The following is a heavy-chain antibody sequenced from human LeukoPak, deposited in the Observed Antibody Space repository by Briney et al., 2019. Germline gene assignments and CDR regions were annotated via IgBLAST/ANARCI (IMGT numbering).Heavy chain of an antibody. Sequence: ASVTVPCKASGYTFTSYAMNWVRQAPGQGVEWMGWINTNTGNPTYAQGFTGRFVFSLDTYDSTAYMQVSRQKGEDTAVYYCARDHGNYDILTGYYNSHHQQGGVDYWGQGTLVTVSS. CDR3: ARDHGNYDILTGYYNSHHQQGGVDY. D-gene: IGHD3-9*01. CDR1: GYTFTSYA. V-gene: IGHV7-4-1*02. CDR2: INTNTGNP. J-gene: IGHJ4*02.